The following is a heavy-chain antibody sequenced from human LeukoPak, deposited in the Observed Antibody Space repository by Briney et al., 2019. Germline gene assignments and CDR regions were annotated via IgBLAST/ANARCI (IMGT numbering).Heavy chain of an antibody. CDR1: GFTFSSYG. CDR3: AKGLTYYYDSSGPTFDY. CDR2: ISGSGGST. D-gene: IGHD3-22*01. J-gene: IGHJ4*03. Sequence: GGSLRLSCAASGFTFSSYGMSWVRQAPGKGLEWVSAISGSGGSTYYADSVKGRFTISRDNSKNTLYLQMNSLRAEDTAVYYCAKGLTYYYDSSGPTFDYWGQGTMVTVSS. V-gene: IGHV3-23*01.